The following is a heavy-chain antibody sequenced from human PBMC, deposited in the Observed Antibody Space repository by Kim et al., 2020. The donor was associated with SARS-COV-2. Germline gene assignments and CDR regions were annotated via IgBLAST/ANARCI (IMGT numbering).Heavy chain of an antibody. CDR3: SKETGNKYYFDY. CDR2: ISDSGAST. D-gene: IGHD1-1*01. CDR1: GFTFNNHG. V-gene: IGHV3-23*01. Sequence: GGSLRLSCAASGFTFNNHGMNWVRQAPGKGLEWVAAISDSGASTAYADSAKGRFNISRDNSKNTLFLQMNSLRAEDTAVYYCSKETGNKYYFDYWGQGTQVTVSS. J-gene: IGHJ4*02.